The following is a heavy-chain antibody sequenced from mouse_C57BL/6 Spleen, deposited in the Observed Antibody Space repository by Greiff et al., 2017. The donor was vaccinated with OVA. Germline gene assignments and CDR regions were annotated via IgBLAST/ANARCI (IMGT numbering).Heavy chain of an antibody. V-gene: IGHV1-26*01. J-gene: IGHJ3*01. Sequence: EVQLQQSGPELVKPGASVKISCKASGYTFTDYYMNWVKQSHGKSLEWIGDINPNNGGTSYNQKFKGKATLTVDKSSSTAYMELRSLTSEDSAVYYCAREDYSNPPFAYWGQGTLVTVSA. D-gene: IGHD2-5*01. CDR2: INPNNGGT. CDR3: AREDYSNPPFAY. CDR1: GYTFTDYY.